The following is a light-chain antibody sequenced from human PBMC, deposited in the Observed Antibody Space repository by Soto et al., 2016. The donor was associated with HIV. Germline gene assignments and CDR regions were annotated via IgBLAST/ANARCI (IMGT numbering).Light chain of an antibody. CDR1: NIGSQS. CDR2: DDS. Sequence: SYELTQSPSVSVAPGKTARITCGGNNIGSQSVRWYQQKPGQAPVLVVYDDSDRPSGIPERFSGSNSGNTATLTISRVEAGDEADYYCQVWDSSSDHPYVFGTGTKVTVL. V-gene: IGLV3-21*03. CDR3: QVWDSSSDHPYV. J-gene: IGLJ1*01.